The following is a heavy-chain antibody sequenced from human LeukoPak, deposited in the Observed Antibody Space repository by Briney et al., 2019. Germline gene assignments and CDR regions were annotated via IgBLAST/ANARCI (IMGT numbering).Heavy chain of an antibody. Sequence: SETLSLTCAVSGGSISNYYWSWIRQPAGKGLEWIGRIYTSGSTNYNPSLKSRVTMSVDTSKNQFSLKLSSVTAADTAVYYCAREWELLSFDYWGQGTLVTVSS. J-gene: IGHJ4*02. CDR3: AREWELLSFDY. CDR1: GGSISNYY. D-gene: IGHD1-26*01. CDR2: IYTSGST. V-gene: IGHV4-4*07.